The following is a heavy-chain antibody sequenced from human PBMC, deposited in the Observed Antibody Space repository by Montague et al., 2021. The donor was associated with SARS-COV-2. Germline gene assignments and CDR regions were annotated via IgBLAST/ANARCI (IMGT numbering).Heavy chain of an antibody. V-gene: IGHV4-39*07. CDR3: ARVGRQQLVRLSGMDV. CDR1: GGSISSSSYY. CDR2: IYYSGST. D-gene: IGHD6-13*01. J-gene: IGHJ6*02. Sequence: SETLSLTCTVSGGSISSSSYYWGWIRQPPGKGLEWIGSIYYSGSTYYNPSLKCRVTISVDTSKNQFSLKLSSVTAADTAVYYCARVGRQQLVRLSGMDVWGQGTPVTVSS.